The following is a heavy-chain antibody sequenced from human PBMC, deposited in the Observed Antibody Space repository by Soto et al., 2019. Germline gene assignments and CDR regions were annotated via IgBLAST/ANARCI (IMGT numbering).Heavy chain of an antibody. CDR1: GYTFTSYG. Sequence: QVQLVQSGAEVKKPGASVKVSCKASGYTFTSYGISWVRQAPGQGLEWMGWISAYNGNTNYAQKFQGRVTMTTDTSTSGAYMALMSLRSDDTAVYYCAIGGKYCTDGVCSFSGMGVWGQGTTVTVSS. V-gene: IGHV1-18*01. CDR2: ISAYNGNT. J-gene: IGHJ6*02. CDR3: AIGGKYCTDGVCSFSGMGV. D-gene: IGHD2-8*01.